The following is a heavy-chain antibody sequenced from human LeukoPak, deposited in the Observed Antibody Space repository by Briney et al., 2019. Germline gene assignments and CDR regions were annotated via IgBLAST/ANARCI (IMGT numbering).Heavy chain of an antibody. CDR1: GFTFSGHW. CDR3: ARETDGFDI. Sequence: AGGSLRLSCAASGFTFSGHWMHWVRQVPGEGLVWVSSIRSDGSDTKYADSVKGRFTVSRDNAKHTLYLQMNSLRVEDTALYYCARETDGFDIWGQGTMVTVSS. V-gene: IGHV3-74*03. J-gene: IGHJ3*02. CDR2: IRSDGSDT.